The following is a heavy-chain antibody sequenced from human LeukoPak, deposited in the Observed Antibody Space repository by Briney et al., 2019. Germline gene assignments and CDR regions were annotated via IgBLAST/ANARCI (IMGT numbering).Heavy chain of an antibody. D-gene: IGHD3-22*01. V-gene: IGHV6-1*01. CDR2: TYYRSKWYN. Sequence: SQTLSLTCAISGDSVSSHSAAWSWIRQSPSGGLEWLGRTYYRSKWYNDYALSVKSRITISPDTSRNQFSLQLNSVTPDDTAVYYCARLHYYDTLLGYFDYWGQGTLVTVSS. J-gene: IGHJ4*02. CDR3: ARLHYYDTLLGYFDY. CDR1: GDSVSSHSAA.